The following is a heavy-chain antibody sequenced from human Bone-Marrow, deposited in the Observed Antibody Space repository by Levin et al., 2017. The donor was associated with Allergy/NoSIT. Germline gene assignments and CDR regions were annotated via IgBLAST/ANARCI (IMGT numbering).Heavy chain of an antibody. D-gene: IGHD3-10*01. Sequence: GGSLRLSCVASGFNFRNFGIHWVRQAPGRGLEWLAVIWYDGRNKYYADSVRSRLSVSRDNSRRTVSLQMDELTADDTAIYFCARDQKAEKGGVGGQNSYYYGMDIWGQGTTVTVS. V-gene: IGHV3-33*01. CDR1: GFNFRNFG. CDR3: ARDQKAEKGGVGGQNSYYYGMDI. CDR2: IWYDGRNK. J-gene: IGHJ6*02.